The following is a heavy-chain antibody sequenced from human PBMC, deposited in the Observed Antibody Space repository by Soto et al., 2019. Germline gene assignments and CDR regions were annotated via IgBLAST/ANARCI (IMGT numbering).Heavy chain of an antibody. J-gene: IGHJ4*02. CDR3: AASPIPMTDDYSVQN. CDR1: GFTFTSSA. CDR2: IVVGSGNT. V-gene: IGHV1-58*01. D-gene: IGHD4-4*01. Sequence: GASVKVSCKASGFTFTSSAVQWVRQARGQRLEWIGWIVVGSGNTNYAQKFQERVTITRDMSTSTAYMELSSLRSEDTAVYYCAASPIPMTDDYSVQNWGQGTLVTVSS.